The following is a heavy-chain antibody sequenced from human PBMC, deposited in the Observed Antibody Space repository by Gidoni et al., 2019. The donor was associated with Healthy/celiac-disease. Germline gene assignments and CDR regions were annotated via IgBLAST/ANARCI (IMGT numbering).Heavy chain of an antibody. Sequence: EVQLVESGGGLVQPGRSLRLSCAASGFTFDDYAMHWVRQAPGKGLEWVSGISWNSGSIGYADSVKGRFTISRDNAKNSLYLQMNSLRAEDTALYYCAKDVLWFGELPNGMDVWGQGTTVTVSS. V-gene: IGHV3-9*01. CDR2: ISWNSGSI. CDR1: GFTFDDYA. CDR3: AKDVLWFGELPNGMDV. D-gene: IGHD3-10*01. J-gene: IGHJ6*02.